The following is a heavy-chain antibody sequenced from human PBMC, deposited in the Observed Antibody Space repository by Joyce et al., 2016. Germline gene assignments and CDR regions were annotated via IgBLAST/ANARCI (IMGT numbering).Heavy chain of an antibody. J-gene: IGHJ4*02. V-gene: IGHV3-30*03. Sequence: QVQLVESGGGVVQPGRSLRLSCAASGFAFNGYGMHWVRQAQGKGLEWGAIISHDGINKYYADSVKGRFTISRDNSRNTLYLQMNSLRTEDTALYYCARSEARGSGWFILAYWGQGTLVTVSS. D-gene: IGHD6-19*01. CDR2: ISHDGINK. CDR3: ARSEARGSGWFILAY. CDR1: GFAFNGYG.